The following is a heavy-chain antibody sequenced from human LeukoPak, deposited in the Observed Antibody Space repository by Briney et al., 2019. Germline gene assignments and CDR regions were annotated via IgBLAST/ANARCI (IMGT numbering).Heavy chain of an antibody. CDR1: GGSISNSTYY. Sequence: SETLSLTCSVSGGSISNSTYYWGWIRQPPGKGLEWIGTMFYNGATKSNPSLSSRVTMSIDTSKNQFSLKLRSVTAADTAVYYCAREARFALPVVGSGDYWGQGTLVTVSS. D-gene: IGHD6-19*01. CDR2: MFYNGAT. CDR3: AREARFALPVVGSGDY. J-gene: IGHJ4*02. V-gene: IGHV4-39*07.